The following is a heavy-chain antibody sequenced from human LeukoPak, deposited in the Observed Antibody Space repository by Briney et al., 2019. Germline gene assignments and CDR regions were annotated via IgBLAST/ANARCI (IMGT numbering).Heavy chain of an antibody. D-gene: IGHD3-10*01. CDR1: GFTFSGCE. V-gene: IGHV3-48*03. Sequence: GGSLKLSCAISGFTFSGCELTWVRQAPGKGLEWISYISRSGNTIYYADSVRGRFTTSRDNAKNSLYLQMNSLRVEDTAVYYCARVATMVRVPLDALDIWGQGTMVSVSS. CDR2: ISRSGNTI. J-gene: IGHJ3*02. CDR3: ARVATMVRVPLDALDI.